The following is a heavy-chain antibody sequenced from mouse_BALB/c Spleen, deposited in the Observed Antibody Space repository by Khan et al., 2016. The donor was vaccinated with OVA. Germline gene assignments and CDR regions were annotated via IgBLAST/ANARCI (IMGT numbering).Heavy chain of an antibody. V-gene: IGHV9-3-1*01. Sequence: QIQLVQSGPDLKKPGETVKISCKASGYTFTNYGINWVKQAPGKGLKWMGWIYTYTGEPTSADDFKGRFAFSLETSASTAYLQINNLKNEDTATYCCARGGRRAMDYWGQGTSVTVSS. J-gene: IGHJ4*01. D-gene: IGHD3-3*01. CDR3: ARGGRRAMDY. CDR1: GYTFTNYG. CDR2: IYTYTGEP.